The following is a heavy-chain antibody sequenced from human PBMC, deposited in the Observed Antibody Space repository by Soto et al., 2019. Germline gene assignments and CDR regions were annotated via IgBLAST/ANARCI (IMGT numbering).Heavy chain of an antibody. CDR2: IYYSGST. V-gene: IGHV4-59*01. CDR1: GGSIRSDY. CDR3: ARRYGASFDY. J-gene: IGHJ4*02. D-gene: IGHD4-17*01. Sequence: SETLSLTCPVPGGSIRSDYWSWIRQPPGKGLEWIGYIYYSGSTNYNPSLKSRVTISVDTSKNQFSLKLSSVTAADTAVYYCARRYGASFDYWGQGTLVTVS.